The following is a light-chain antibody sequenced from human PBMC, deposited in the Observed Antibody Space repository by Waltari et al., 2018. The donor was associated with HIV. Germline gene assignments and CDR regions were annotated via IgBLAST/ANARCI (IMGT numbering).Light chain of an antibody. V-gene: IGKV2-28*01. CDR2: LGS. CDR1: QSLLHSNGYNY. CDR3: MQALQTPLT. Sequence: IVMTQSPLSLPVTPGEPASISCRSSQSLLHSNGYNYLDWYLQKPGQSPQLLIYLGSNRASGVPDRFSGSGSGTDFTLKISRVEAEDVGVYYCMQALQTPLTFGPGTKVDIK. J-gene: IGKJ3*01.